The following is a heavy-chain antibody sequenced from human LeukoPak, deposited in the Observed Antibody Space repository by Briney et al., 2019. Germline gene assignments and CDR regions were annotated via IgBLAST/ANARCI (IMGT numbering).Heavy chain of an antibody. CDR2: LSGSGSRS. J-gene: IGHJ4*02. D-gene: IGHD2-2*01. CDR1: GFTFSSYA. Sequence: GGSLRLSCAASGFTFSSYAMTWVRQAPGKGLEWVASLSGSGSRSYYADSVKGRFTVSRDTSENTLYLQVNSLRAEDTAVYYCAKRYWGHQLLPTPFDYWGQGTLVTVSS. V-gene: IGHV3-23*01. CDR3: AKRYWGHQLLPTPFDY.